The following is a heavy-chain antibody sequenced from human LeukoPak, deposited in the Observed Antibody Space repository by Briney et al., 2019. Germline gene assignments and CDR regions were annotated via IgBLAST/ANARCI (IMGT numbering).Heavy chain of an antibody. CDR2: ISGSGGST. Sequence: GGSLRLSCAASGFTFSSYGMRWVRQAPGKGLEWVSAISGSGGSTYYADSVKGRFTISRDNSKNTLYLQMNSLRAEDTAVYYCAKGEDYYGSGSYYNWGQGTLVTVSS. CDR1: GFTFSSYG. J-gene: IGHJ4*02. D-gene: IGHD3-10*01. CDR3: AKGEDYYGSGSYYN. V-gene: IGHV3-23*01.